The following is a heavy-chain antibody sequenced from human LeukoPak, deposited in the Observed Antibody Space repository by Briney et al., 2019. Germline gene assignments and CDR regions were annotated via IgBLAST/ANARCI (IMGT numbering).Heavy chain of an antibody. D-gene: IGHD7-27*01. CDR2: IYYSGST. CDR1: GYSISSGYY. V-gene: IGHV4-38-2*02. CDR3: ARGFRGDNFDY. J-gene: IGHJ4*02. Sequence: SETLSLTCTVSGYSISSGYYWGWIRQPPGKGLQWIGTIYYSGSTYYNPSLKSRVTISVDTSKNQFSLKLSSVTAADTAVYFCARGFRGDNFDYWGQGTLVTVSS.